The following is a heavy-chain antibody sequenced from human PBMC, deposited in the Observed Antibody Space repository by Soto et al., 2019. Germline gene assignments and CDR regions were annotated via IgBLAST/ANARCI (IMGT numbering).Heavy chain of an antibody. D-gene: IGHD2-2*01. CDR2: IYHSGGT. Sequence: QVQLQESGPGLVKPSQTLSLTCTVSGGSISSGGYYWSWIRQPPGKGLEWIGYIYHSGGTSYNPSLRSPCTIQVATSKTQDSRKLCSVTAADTAVYYCARGIEDIVVVPAARTGWFGPWGQGTLVTVSA. J-gene: IGHJ5*02. V-gene: IGHV4-31*01. CDR3: ARGIEDIVVVPAARTGWFGP. CDR1: GGSISSGGYY.